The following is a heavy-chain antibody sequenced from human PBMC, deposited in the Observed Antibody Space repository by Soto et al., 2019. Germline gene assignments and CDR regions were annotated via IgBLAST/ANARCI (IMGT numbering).Heavy chain of an antibody. Sequence: VASVKVSCKVSGYTLTELSMHCVLQAPGKGLEWMGGFDPEDGETIYAQKFQGRVTMTEDTSTDTAYMELSSLRSEDTAVYYCASDSPGWLRHDWGQGTLVTVSS. CDR3: ASDSPGWLRHD. V-gene: IGHV1-24*01. D-gene: IGHD6-19*01. CDR1: GYTLTELS. CDR2: FDPEDGET. J-gene: IGHJ4*02.